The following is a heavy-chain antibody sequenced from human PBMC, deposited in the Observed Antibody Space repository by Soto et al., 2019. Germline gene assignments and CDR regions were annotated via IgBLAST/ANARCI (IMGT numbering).Heavy chain of an antibody. J-gene: IGHJ4*02. CDR1: GASMSSGDYY. Sequence: SETLSLTSTVSGASMSSGDYYWTWIRQSPGKGLEWIGYIYYSGSTYYNPSLESRVAISLDTSRSQFSLTLHSVTAADTAVYYCARQFEGDIVVVPAAMGGFFDYWGQGTLVTVSS. D-gene: IGHD2-2*01. CDR3: ARQFEGDIVVVPAAMGGFFDY. V-gene: IGHV4-31*03. CDR2: IYYSGST.